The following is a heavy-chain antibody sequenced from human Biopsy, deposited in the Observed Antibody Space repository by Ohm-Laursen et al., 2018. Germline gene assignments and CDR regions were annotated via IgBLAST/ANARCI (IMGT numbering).Heavy chain of an antibody. CDR1: GYTLTELS. V-gene: IGHV1-24*01. CDR3: AADINVWNVNY. D-gene: IGHD1-1*01. J-gene: IGHJ4*02. Sequence: VASVKVSCKASGYTLTELSMHWVRQAPGKGLEWMGGFAPENGKTVYAQNFQARVSMTEDTSTDTAYMELRSLRSEDTAVYYCAADINVWNVNYWGQGTQVTVSS. CDR2: FAPENGKT.